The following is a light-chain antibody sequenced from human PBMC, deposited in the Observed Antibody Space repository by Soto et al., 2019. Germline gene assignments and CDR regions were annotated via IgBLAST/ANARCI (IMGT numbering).Light chain of an antibody. CDR2: GAS. Sequence: EIVLTQSPGTLSLSPGERATLYCRASQSISSSYLAWYQQKPGQAPRLLIYGASSRANGIPDRFSGSGSGTDFTLTISSLEPEDFAVYYCQQYGSSPPFTFGHGTKVDIK. CDR3: QQYGSSPPFT. J-gene: IGKJ3*01. V-gene: IGKV3-20*01. CDR1: QSISSSY.